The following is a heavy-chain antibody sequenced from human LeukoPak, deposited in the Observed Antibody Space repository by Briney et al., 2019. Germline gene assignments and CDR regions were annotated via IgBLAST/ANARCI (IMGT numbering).Heavy chain of an antibody. V-gene: IGHV4-61*02. CDR1: GGSISSGSYY. CDR2: IYTSGST. Sequence: SETLSLTCTVSGGSISSGSYYWSWIRQPAGKGLEWIGRIYTSGSTNYNPSLKSRVTISVDTSKNQFSLKLSSVTAADTAVYYCARACDFWGMYFDYWGQGTLVTVSS. D-gene: IGHD3-3*01. J-gene: IGHJ4*02. CDR3: ARACDFWGMYFDY.